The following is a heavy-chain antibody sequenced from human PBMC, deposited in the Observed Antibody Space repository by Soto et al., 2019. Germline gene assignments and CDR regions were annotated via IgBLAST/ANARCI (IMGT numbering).Heavy chain of an antibody. CDR2: IIPILGIA. Sequence: SVKVSCKASGGTFSSYTISWVRQAPGQGLEWMGRIIPILGIANYAQKFQGRVTITADKSTSTAYMELSSLRSEDTAVYYCARDRSVAVLVPAAINDAFDIWGKGTMVTVAS. CDR1: GGTFSSYT. J-gene: IGHJ3*02. CDR3: ARDRSVAVLVPAAINDAFDI. D-gene: IGHD2-2*02. V-gene: IGHV1-69*04.